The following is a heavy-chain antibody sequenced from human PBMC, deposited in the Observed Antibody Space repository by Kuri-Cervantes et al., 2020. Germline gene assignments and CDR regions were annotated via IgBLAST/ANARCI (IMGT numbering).Heavy chain of an antibody. CDR1: GFTFSNYD. D-gene: IGHD3-9*01. J-gene: IGHJ4*02. CDR2: ISRSSDYI. V-gene: IGHV3-21*06. Sequence: GESLKISCAASGFTFSNYDIHWVRQAPGKGLEWVSSISRSSDYIYYADSVRGRFTISRDNANNSLSLQMTSLRAEDTAVYYCASGYDILTVEYWGQGSLVPSPQ. CDR3: ASGYDILTVEY.